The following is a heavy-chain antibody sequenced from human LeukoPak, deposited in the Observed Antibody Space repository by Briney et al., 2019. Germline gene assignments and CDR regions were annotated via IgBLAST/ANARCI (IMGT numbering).Heavy chain of an antibody. V-gene: IGHV3-49*04. CDR3: TRSVVPAAIRFFDY. J-gene: IGHJ4*02. CDR2: IRSKAYDGTT. CDR1: GFTFSSYS. D-gene: IGHD2-2*01. Sequence: GGSLRLSCAASGFTFSSYSMNWVRQAPGKGLEWVGFIRSKAYDGTTEYAASVKGRFTISRDDSKSIAYLQMNSLKTEDTAVYYCTRSVVPAAIRFFDYWGQGTLVTVSS.